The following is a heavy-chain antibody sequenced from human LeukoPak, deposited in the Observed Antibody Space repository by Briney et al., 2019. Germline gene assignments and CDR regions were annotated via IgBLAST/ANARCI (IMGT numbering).Heavy chain of an antibody. J-gene: IGHJ6*03. CDR2: INHSGST. D-gene: IGHD2-2*01. V-gene: IGHV4-34*01. Sequence: GSLRLSCAASGFTFSNAWMSWVRQPPGKGLEWIGEINHSGSTNYNPSLKSRVTISVDTSKNQFSLKLSSVTAADTAVYYCARGDLGYCSSTSCLNYYYYYYMDVWGKGTTVTVSS. CDR3: ARGDLGYCSSTSCLNYYYYYYMDV. CDR1: GFTFSNAW.